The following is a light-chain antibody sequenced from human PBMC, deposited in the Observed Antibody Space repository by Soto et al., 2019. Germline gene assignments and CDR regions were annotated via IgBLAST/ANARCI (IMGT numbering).Light chain of an antibody. CDR3: AAWDDRLNGGV. Sequence: QSVLTQPPSASGTPGQRVTISCSGSSSNIGRNTVNWYQQLPGTAPKLLIYSNNQRPSGVPDRFSGSKSGTSASLAISGLQSEDEADYYCAAWDDRLNGGVFGGGTKLTVL. J-gene: IGLJ3*02. CDR2: SNN. V-gene: IGLV1-44*01. CDR1: SSNIGRNT.